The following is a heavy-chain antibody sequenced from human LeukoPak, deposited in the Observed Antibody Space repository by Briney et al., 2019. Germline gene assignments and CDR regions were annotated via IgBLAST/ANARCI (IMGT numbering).Heavy chain of an antibody. CDR1: GFTFSNYG. D-gene: IGHD2-15*01. CDR3: ARGWEWWDY. Sequence: GGSLRLSCAASGFTFSNYGMHWVRQAPGKGLEWVAVIWYDGSNKYCSGSVKGRFTISRDNSKNTLYLQMNSLRAEDTAVYYCARGWEWWDYWGQGTLVTIAS. V-gene: IGHV3-33*01. CDR2: IWYDGSNK. J-gene: IGHJ4*02.